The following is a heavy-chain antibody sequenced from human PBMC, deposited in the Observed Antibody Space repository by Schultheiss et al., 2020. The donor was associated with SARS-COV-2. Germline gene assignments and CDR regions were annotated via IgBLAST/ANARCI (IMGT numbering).Heavy chain of an antibody. CDR2: IWYDGSNK. V-gene: IGHV3-33*08. J-gene: IGHJ6*02. D-gene: IGHD6-6*01. CDR1: GFTFSSYG. CDR3: ARSRPSYGMDV. Sequence: GGSLRLSCAASGFTFSSYGMHWVRQAPGKGLEWVAVIWYDGSNKYYADSVKGRFTISRHNSKNTLYLQMNSLRAEDTAVYYCARSRPSYGMDVWGQGTTVTVSS.